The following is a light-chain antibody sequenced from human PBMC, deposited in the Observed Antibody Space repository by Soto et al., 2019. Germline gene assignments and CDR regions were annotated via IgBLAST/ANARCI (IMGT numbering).Light chain of an antibody. J-gene: IGLJ1*01. CDR1: SVDVGGYNY. CDR2: DVS. CDR3: SSYTSTTPYV. Sequence: QSVLTQAASVSGSPRQWVSVSGPGTSVDVGGYNYVSWYQQHPGKAPKLMIYDVSNRPSGVSNRFSGSKSGNTASLTISGLQAEDEADYYCSSYTSTTPYVFGTGTKVTGL. V-gene: IGLV2-14*01.